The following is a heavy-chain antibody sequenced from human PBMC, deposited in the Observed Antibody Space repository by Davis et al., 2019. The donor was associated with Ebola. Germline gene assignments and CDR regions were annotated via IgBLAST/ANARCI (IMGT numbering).Heavy chain of an antibody. D-gene: IGHD5-18*01. V-gene: IGHV3-23*01. Sequence: DSVKGRFTISRDISKKTLYLQMNSLRAEDTAVYYCAKDRYEVDTTMVFFDYYHTMDVWGPGTTVTVSS. J-gene: IGHJ6*02. CDR3: AKDRYEVDTTMVFFDYYHTMDV.